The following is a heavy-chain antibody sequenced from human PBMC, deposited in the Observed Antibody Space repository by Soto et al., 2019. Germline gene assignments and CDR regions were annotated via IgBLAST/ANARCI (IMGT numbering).Heavy chain of an antibody. CDR1: GGSISSGGYY. CDR2: IYYSGST. Sequence: SETLSLTCTVSGGSISSGGYYWSWIRQHPGKGLEWIGYIYYSGSTYYNPSLKSRVTISVDTSKNQFSLKLSSVTAADTAVYYCARWIDYYGSGSSNWFDPWGQGTLVTVSS. V-gene: IGHV4-31*03. CDR3: ARWIDYYGSGSSNWFDP. J-gene: IGHJ5*02. D-gene: IGHD3-10*01.